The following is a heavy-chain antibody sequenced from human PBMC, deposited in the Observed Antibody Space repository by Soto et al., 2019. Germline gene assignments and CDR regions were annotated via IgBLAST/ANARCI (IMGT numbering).Heavy chain of an antibody. D-gene: IGHD4-4*01. CDR3: ARDITDYSNYFDY. V-gene: IGHV1-3*01. Sequence: ASVKVSCKASGYTFTSYAMHWVRQAPGQRLEWMGWINAGNGNTKYSQKFQGRVAITRDTSASTAYMELSSLRSEDTAVYYCARDITDYSNYFDYWGQGTLVTVSS. J-gene: IGHJ4*02. CDR1: GYTFTSYA. CDR2: INAGNGNT.